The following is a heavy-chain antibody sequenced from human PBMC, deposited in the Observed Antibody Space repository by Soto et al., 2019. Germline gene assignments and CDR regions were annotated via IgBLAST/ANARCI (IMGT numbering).Heavy chain of an antibody. CDR2: ISSSSSFR. CDR1: GFTFTNHN. V-gene: IGHV3-21*01. CDR3: ARDPPLSVLVVVDTDDF. D-gene: IGHD2-21*01. J-gene: IGHJ1*01. Sequence: GGSLRLSCAASGFTFTNHNMNWVRQAPGKGLEWVSSISSSSSFRNYADSVKGRFSISRDNDKNLVYLQMDSLRAEDTAVYYCARDPPLSVLVVVDTDDFWGQGTLVTVSS.